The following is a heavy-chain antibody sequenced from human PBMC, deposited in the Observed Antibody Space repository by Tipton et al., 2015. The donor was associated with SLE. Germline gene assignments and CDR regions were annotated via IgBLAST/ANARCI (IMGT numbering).Heavy chain of an antibody. Sequence: TLSLTCTVSSGSISSDAYYWSWIRQYPGKGLEWIGYIYYSGSPFYNPSLKSRVSISIDTSKNQFSLKLRSVTAADTAVYYCTRGAPDYGDPNDYWGQGTLVTVSS. V-gene: IGHV4-31*03. CDR2: IYYSGSP. CDR3: TRGAPDYGDPNDY. J-gene: IGHJ4*02. CDR1: SGSISSDAYY. D-gene: IGHD4-17*01.